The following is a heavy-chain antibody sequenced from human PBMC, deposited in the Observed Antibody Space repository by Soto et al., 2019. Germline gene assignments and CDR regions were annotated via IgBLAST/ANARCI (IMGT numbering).Heavy chain of an antibody. CDR2: ISSSSSYI. CDR3: ARRLPQSGNFQH. Sequence: PGGSLRLSCAASGFTFSSYSMNWVRQAPGKGLEWVSSISSSSSYIYYADSVKGRFTISRDNAKNSLYLQMNSLRAEDTAVYYCARRLPQSGNFQHWGQGTLVTGSS. J-gene: IGHJ1*01. D-gene: IGHD3-10*01. CDR1: GFTFSSYS. V-gene: IGHV3-21*01.